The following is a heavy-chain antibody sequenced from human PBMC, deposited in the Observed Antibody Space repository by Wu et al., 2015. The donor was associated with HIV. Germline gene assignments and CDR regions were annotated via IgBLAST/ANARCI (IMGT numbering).Heavy chain of an antibody. V-gene: IGHV1-18*01. D-gene: IGHD6-19*01. CDR1: GYTFTRYV. J-gene: IGHJ5*02. CDR3: ARGIAVTPMANWFDP. CDR2: INPYNGDT. Sequence: QVQLVQSGTEVKKPGASVKVSCKASGYTFTRYVMSWLRQAPGQGLEWMGWINPYNGDTNYAQKFQGRVTMTTATSTSTAYMELRSLRSDDTAVYYCARGIAVTPMANWFDPWGQGTLVTVSS.